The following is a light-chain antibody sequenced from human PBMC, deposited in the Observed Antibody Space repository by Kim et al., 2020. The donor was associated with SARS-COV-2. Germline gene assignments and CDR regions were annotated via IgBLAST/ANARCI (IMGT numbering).Light chain of an antibody. CDR2: QDN. CDR1: KLGDKY. J-gene: IGLJ1*01. V-gene: IGLV3-1*01. CDR3: QAWDSSTHNYV. Sequence: SYELTQPPSVSVSPGQTASITCSGYKLGDKYVSWYQQKPGHSPVVVIYQDNQRPSGIFERFSGSNSGNTATLTISGTQAMDEADYYCQAWDSSTHNYV.